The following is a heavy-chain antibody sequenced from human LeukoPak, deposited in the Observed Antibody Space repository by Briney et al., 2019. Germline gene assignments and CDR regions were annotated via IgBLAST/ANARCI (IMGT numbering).Heavy chain of an antibody. CDR3: ARRDVSGYYNY. D-gene: IGHD3-22*01. CDR1: GGSISSYY. CDR2: IYYSGST. J-gene: IGHJ4*02. Sequence: PSETLSLTCTVSGGSISSYYWSWIRQPPGKGLEWIGYIYYSGSTEYNPSLKSRVTISVDTSKNQFSLKLSSVTAADTAVYYCARRDVSGYYNYWGQGTLVTVSS. V-gene: IGHV4-59*01.